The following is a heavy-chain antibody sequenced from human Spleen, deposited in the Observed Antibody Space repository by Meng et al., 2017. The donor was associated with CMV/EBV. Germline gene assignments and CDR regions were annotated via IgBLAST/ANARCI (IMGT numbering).Heavy chain of an antibody. CDR2: IYYSGST. J-gene: IGHJ4*02. CDR3: AGGDSSGWWIDY. Sequence: QVQLQGSGPGLVKPSETLSPTCTVSGGSISSYYWSWIRQPPGKGLEWIGYIYYSGSTNYNPSLKSRVTISVDTSKNQFSLKLSSVTAADTAVYYCAGGDSSGWWIDYWGQGTLVTVSS. V-gene: IGHV4-59*01. CDR1: GGSISSYY. D-gene: IGHD6-19*01.